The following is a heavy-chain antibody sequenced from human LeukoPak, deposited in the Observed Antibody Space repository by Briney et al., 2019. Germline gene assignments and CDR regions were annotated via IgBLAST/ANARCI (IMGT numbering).Heavy chain of an antibody. J-gene: IGHJ4*02. CDR2: IIPIFGTA. CDR1: GGTFSSYA. CDR3: ARTPEYYDILTGGYYYFDY. D-gene: IGHD3-9*01. V-gene: IGHV1-69*06. Sequence: ASVKVSCKASGGTFSSYAISWVRQAPGQGLEWMGGIIPIFGTANYAQKFQGRVTITADKSTSTAYMELSSLRSEDTAVHYCARTPEYYDILTGGYYYFDYWGQGTLVTVSS.